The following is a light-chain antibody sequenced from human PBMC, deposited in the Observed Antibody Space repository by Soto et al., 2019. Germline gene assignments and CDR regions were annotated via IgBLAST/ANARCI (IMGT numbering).Light chain of an antibody. CDR2: AAS. J-gene: IGKJ1*01. V-gene: IGKV1-27*01. Sequence: DIQMTQSPSSLSASVGDRVTITCRASQGISNYLAWYQQKPGKVPKLLIYAASTLQSGFPSRFSGSGSGTDYTLTISSLQPEDGEAYFCQKYNSSPWTFGQWTKVEIK. CDR3: QKYNSSPWT. CDR1: QGISNY.